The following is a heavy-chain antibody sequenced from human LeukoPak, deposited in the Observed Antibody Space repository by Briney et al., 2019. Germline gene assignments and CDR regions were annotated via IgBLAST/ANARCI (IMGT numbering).Heavy chain of an antibody. D-gene: IGHD3-10*01. CDR1: GLTFSTYS. CDR2: ISGSSDAI. J-gene: IGHJ6*02. V-gene: IGHV3-48*02. CDR3: ARYFGDPQGMDV. Sequence: TGGSLRLSCAASGLTFSTYSMSWVRQAPGKGLEWVSYISGSSDAIYYADSVKGRFTISRDNAKNSLYLRMNSLRDEDMAVYYCARYFGDPQGMDVWGQGTTVTVSS.